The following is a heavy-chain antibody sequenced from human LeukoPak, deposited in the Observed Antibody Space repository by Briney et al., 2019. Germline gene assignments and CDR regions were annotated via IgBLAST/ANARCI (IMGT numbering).Heavy chain of an antibody. Sequence: ASVKVSCKASGYTFTSYGISWVRQAPGQGLEWMGWISAYNGNTNYAQKLQGRVTMTTDTSTSTAYMELRSLRSDDTAVYYCARGVLDYYDSSGYSQGFTYYYYYMDVWGKGTTVTVSS. J-gene: IGHJ6*03. V-gene: IGHV1-18*01. CDR3: ARGVLDYYDSSGYSQGFTYYYYYMDV. CDR1: GYTFTSYG. D-gene: IGHD3-22*01. CDR2: ISAYNGNT.